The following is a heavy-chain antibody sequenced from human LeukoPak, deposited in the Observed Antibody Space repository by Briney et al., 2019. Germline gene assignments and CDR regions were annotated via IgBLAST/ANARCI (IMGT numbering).Heavy chain of an antibody. V-gene: IGHV4-38-2*01. J-gene: IGHJ4*02. Sequence: SGTLSLTCAVSGYSISSGYYWGWIRQPPGKGLEWIGSIYHSGSTYYNPSLKSRVTISVDTSKNQFSLKLSSVTAADTAVYYCARAIVATIIDYWGQGTLVTVSS. D-gene: IGHD5-12*01. CDR2: IYHSGST. CDR1: GYSISSGYY. CDR3: ARAIVATIIDY.